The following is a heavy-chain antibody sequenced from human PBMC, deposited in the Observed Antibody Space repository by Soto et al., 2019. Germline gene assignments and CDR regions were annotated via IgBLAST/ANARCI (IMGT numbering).Heavy chain of an antibody. Sequence: QVQLVESGGGVVQPGRSLRLSCAASGFTFSSYGMHWVRQAPGKGLEWVAVISYDGSNKYYADSVKGRFTISRDNSKNTLYLQMNSLRAEDTAVYYCAKDLYYAHYFDYWGQGTLVTVSS. V-gene: IGHV3-30*18. CDR2: ISYDGSNK. CDR3: AKDLYYAHYFDY. CDR1: GFTFSSYG. D-gene: IGHD3-10*01. J-gene: IGHJ4*02.